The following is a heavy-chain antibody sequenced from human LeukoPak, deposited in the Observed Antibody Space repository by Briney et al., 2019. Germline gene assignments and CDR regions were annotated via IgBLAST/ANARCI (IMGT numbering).Heavy chain of an antibody. CDR3: ARDRIKSGSYYFDY. Sequence: GGSLRLSCAASGFTFSTYAMTWVRQAPGKGLEWVSGISGSGDTTYYADSVKGRFTISRDNSKNTLYLQMNSLRADDTAVYYCARDRIKSGSYYFDYWGQGTLVTVSS. J-gene: IGHJ4*02. CDR1: GFTFSTYA. CDR2: ISGSGDTT. D-gene: IGHD1-26*01. V-gene: IGHV3-23*01.